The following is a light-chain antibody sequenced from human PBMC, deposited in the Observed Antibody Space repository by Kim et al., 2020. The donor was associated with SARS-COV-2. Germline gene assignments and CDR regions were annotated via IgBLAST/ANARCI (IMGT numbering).Light chain of an antibody. Sequence: SVKLTCTLSSGHSTYAVAWHQQQPEKGPRFLMKLRSDGSHTKGDGIPDRFSGSSSGAERYLTISSLQSEDEADYYCQTWATGIEVFGGGTKLTVL. J-gene: IGLJ3*02. CDR1: SGHSTYA. CDR3: QTWATGIEV. CDR2: LRSDGSH. V-gene: IGLV4-69*01.